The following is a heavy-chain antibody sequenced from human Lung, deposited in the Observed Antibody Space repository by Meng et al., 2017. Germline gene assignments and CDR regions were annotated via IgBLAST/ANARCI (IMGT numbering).Heavy chain of an antibody. CDR2: LGAHDGDT. V-gene: IGHV1-18*01. Sequence: QVQPAQSGPEVKTSGASVKASCKASDYTFTGYGGSWVRQAPGQGLEWMAWLGAHDGDTSHAPKFQGRVTVSADRPTATAYMELRSLRSDDTAVYYCARGTPGRSYSDYWGQGTLVTVSS. J-gene: IGHJ4*02. D-gene: IGHD3-10*01. CDR1: DYTFTGYG. CDR3: ARGTPGRSYSDY.